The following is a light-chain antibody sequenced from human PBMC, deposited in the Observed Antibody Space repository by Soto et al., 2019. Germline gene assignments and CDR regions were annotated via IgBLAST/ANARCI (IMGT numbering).Light chain of an antibody. V-gene: IGKV3-11*01. CDR1: QSVSSY. CDR2: DAS. CDR3: QQRRYWPVT. Sequence: EIVLTQSPAILSMSPGERATLSCRASQSVSSYFAWYQQKPGQAPRLLIYDASNRATGVPARFSGSGSGTDFTLTISSLEPEDFAVYYYQQRRYWPVTFGQGTKVDI. J-gene: IGKJ1*01.